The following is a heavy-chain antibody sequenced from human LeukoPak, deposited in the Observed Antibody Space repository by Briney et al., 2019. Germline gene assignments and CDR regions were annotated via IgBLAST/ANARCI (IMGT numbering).Heavy chain of an antibody. CDR2: IIPIFGTA. J-gene: IGHJ4*02. Sequence: GSSVKVSCKASGGTFSSYAISWVRQAPGQGLEWMGGIIPIFGTANYAQKFQGRVTITADESTSTAYMELSSLSSEDTAVYYCARPQTQNIGFGELLYGSLDYWGQGTLVTVSS. D-gene: IGHD3-10*01. CDR3: ARPQTQNIGFGELLYGSLDY. V-gene: IGHV1-69*01. CDR1: GGTFSSYA.